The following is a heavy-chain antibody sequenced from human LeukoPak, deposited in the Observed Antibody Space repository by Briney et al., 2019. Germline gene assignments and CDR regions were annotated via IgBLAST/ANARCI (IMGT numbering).Heavy chain of an antibody. V-gene: IGHV4-34*01. D-gene: IGHD1-26*01. Sequence: SETLSLTCAVYSGSFSNYYWSWIRQPPGKGLEWIGEINQSGGTNYNPSLKSRVTISVDTSKNHFSLKLSSVTAADTAVYYCARGALKWELPPIRARKSYYFDYWGQGTLVTVSS. CDR1: SGSFSNYY. CDR3: ARGALKWELPPIRARKSYYFDY. J-gene: IGHJ4*02. CDR2: INQSGGT.